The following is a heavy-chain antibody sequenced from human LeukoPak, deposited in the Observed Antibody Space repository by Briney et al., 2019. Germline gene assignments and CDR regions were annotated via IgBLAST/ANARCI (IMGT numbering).Heavy chain of an antibody. J-gene: IGHJ4*02. D-gene: IGHD2-21*02. CDR3: ARDEAYCGGDCYWY. CDR1: GYTFTSYG. V-gene: IGHV1-18*01. Sequence: APVKVSCKASGYTFTSYGISWVRQAPGQGLEWMGWISAYNGNTNYALKLQGRVTMTTDTTTSTAYMELRSLRSDDTAVYYCARDEAYCGGDCYWYWGQGTLVTVSS. CDR2: ISAYNGNT.